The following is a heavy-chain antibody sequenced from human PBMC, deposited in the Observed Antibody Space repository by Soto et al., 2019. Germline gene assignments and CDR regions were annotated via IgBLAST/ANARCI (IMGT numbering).Heavy chain of an antibody. V-gene: IGHV4-31*03. J-gene: IGHJ6*02. CDR3: ARNDGSGRYSYYYYYGMDV. D-gene: IGHD3-10*01. Sequence: SETLSLTCTVSGGSISSGGYYWSWIRQHPGKGLEWIGYIYYSGSTYYNPSLKSRVTISVDTPKNQFSLKLSSVIAADTAVYYCARNDGSGRYSYYYYYGMDVWGQGTTVTVSS. CDR2: IYYSGST. CDR1: GGSISSGGYY.